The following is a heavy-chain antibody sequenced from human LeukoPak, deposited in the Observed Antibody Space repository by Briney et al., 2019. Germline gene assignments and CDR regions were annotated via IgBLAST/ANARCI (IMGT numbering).Heavy chain of an antibody. Sequence: GGSLRLSCAASGFTFSSYSMNWVRQPPGKGLGWVSSISSTTSYIYYADSVKGRFTISRDNAKNSLYLRMNSLRVEDTAVYYCARVISGSYYGPDYWGQGTLVTVSS. J-gene: IGHJ4*02. CDR2: ISSTTSYI. CDR3: ARVISGSYYGPDY. D-gene: IGHD1-26*01. V-gene: IGHV3-21*01. CDR1: GFTFSSYS.